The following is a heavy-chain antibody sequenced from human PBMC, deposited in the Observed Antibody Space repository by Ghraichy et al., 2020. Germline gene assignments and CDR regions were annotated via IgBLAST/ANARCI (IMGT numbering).Heavy chain of an antibody. CDR3: AREFTMVRGVPPLGMDV. CDR2: INHSGST. Sequence: ESLNISCAVYGGSFSGYYWSWIRQPPGKGLEWIGEINHSGSTNYNPSLKSRVTISVDTSKNQFSLKLSSVTAADTAVYYCAREFTMVRGVPPLGMDVWGQGTTVTVSS. CDR1: GGSFSGYY. J-gene: IGHJ6*02. V-gene: IGHV4-34*01. D-gene: IGHD3-10*01.